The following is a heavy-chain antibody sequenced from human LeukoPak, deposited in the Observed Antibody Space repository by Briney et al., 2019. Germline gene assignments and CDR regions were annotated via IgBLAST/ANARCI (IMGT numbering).Heavy chain of an antibody. V-gene: IGHV3-21*01. D-gene: IGHD3-9*01. Sequence: GGSLRLSCAASGFTFSSYSMNWVRQAPGKGLEWVSSISSSSYIYYADSVKGRFTISRDNAKNSLYLQMNSLRAEDTAVYYCARGLRYFDWFLDYWGQGTLVTVSS. CDR2: ISSSSYI. J-gene: IGHJ4*02. CDR1: GFTFSSYS. CDR3: ARGLRYFDWFLDY.